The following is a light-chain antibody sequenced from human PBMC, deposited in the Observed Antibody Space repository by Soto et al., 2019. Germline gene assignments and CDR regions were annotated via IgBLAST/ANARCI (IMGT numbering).Light chain of an antibody. V-gene: IGKV3-20*01. CDR1: QSVSSSY. Sequence: EIVLTQSPGTLSLSPGERATLSCRASQSVSSSYLAWYQQKPGQAPRLLIYGASSRATGIPDRFSGSGSGTAFTLTISRLEPEDFAVYYCQHYGSSPLFTFGPGTNVDIK. CDR3: QHYGSSPLFT. J-gene: IGKJ3*01. CDR2: GAS.